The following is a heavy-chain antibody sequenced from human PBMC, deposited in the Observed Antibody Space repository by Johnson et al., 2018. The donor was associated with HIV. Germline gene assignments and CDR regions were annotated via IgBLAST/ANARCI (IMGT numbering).Heavy chain of an antibody. V-gene: IGHV3-66*02. Sequence: VQLVESGGGLVKPGGSLRLSCAASGFTVSSNYMSWVRQAPGKGLEWVSLIYTGGSTFYADSVKGRFTISRDNSKNALYLQMNSLRAEDTAVYYCARDHDGQQLGFAFDIWGKGTMVTVSS. J-gene: IGHJ3*02. D-gene: IGHD6-13*01. CDR3: ARDHDGQQLGFAFDI. CDR1: GFTVSSNY. CDR2: IYTGGST.